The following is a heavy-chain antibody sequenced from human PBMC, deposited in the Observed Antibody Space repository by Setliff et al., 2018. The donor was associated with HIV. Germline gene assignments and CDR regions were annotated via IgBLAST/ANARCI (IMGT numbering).Heavy chain of an antibody. J-gene: IGHJ4*02. Sequence: PSETLSLTCTVSGGSITGYFWNWIRQSPGKGLEWIGYIYYNGNTNYNPTLNSRGTISVDTSKNQFSLKLTSVTAADTDVYYCAREIYGGNSRPFDYWGQGTLVTVSS. CDR2: IYYNGNT. CDR3: AREIYGGNSRPFDY. D-gene: IGHD4-17*01. CDR1: GGSITGYF. V-gene: IGHV4-59*01.